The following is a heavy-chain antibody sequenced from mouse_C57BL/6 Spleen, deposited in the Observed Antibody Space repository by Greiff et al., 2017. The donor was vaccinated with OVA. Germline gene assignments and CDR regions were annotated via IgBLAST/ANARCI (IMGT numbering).Heavy chain of an antibody. CDR3: ARVYDGYSAMDY. CDR1: GFTFSDYY. CDR2: INYDGSST. D-gene: IGHD2-3*01. V-gene: IGHV5-16*01. Sequence: EVMLVESEGGLVQPGSSMKLSCTASGFTFSDYYMAWVRQVPEKGLEWVANINYDGSSTYYLDSLKSRFIISRDNAKNILYLQMSSLKSEDTATYYCARVYDGYSAMDYWGQGTSVTVSS. J-gene: IGHJ4*01.